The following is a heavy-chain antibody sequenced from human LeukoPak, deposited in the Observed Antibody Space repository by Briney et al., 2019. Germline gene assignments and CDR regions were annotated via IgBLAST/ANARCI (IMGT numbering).Heavy chain of an antibody. CDR2: INPSGGST. CDR3: ARTPNYYDSSGYIDY. CDR1: GYTFTSYY. D-gene: IGHD3-22*01. Sequence: ASVKVSCKASGYTFTSYYMHWVRQAPGQGLEWMGIINPSGGSTSYAQKFQGRVTMTRDTSTSTVYMELSSLRSEDTAVYYCARTPNYYDSSGYIDYWGQGTLVTVSS. J-gene: IGHJ4*02. V-gene: IGHV1-46*01.